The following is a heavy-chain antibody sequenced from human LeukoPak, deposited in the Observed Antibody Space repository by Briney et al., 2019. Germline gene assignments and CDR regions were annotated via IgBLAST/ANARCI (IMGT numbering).Heavy chain of an antibody. D-gene: IGHD6-13*01. CDR1: GFTFSSYG. V-gene: IGHV3-30*03. Sequence: PGGSLRLSCAASGFTFSSYGMHWVRQAPGKGLEWVAVISYDGSNKYYVDSVKGRFTISRDNSKNTLYLRMNSLRAEDTAVYYCGRGGAAAVFDYWGQGTLVTVSS. CDR2: ISYDGSNK. J-gene: IGHJ4*02. CDR3: GRGGAAAVFDY.